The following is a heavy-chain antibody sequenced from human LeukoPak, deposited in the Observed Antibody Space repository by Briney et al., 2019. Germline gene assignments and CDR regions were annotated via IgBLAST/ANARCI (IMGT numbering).Heavy chain of an antibody. CDR2: ISAYNGNT. D-gene: IGHD3-22*01. CDR3: AREYYYDSSAPRY. J-gene: IGHJ4*02. CDR1: GYTFTTDY. Sequence: ASVKVSCKASGYTFTTDYIHWVRQAPGQGLEWMGWISAYNGNTNYAQKLQGRVTMTTDTSTSTAYMELRSLRSDDTAVYYCAREYYYDSSAPRYWGQGTLVTVSS. V-gene: IGHV1-18*04.